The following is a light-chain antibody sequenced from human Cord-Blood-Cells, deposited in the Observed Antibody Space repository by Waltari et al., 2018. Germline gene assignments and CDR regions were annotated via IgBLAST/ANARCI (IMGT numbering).Light chain of an antibody. CDR3: QQYYSYPIT. J-gene: IGKJ5*01. V-gene: IGKV1-8*01. CDR1: QGISSY. Sequence: AIRMTQSPSSSSASTGDSVTITCRASQGISSYLAWYQQKPGKAPKLLTYAASTLQSGVKSRFSGSGSGTDFTLTISCLQSEDFAPYYCQQYYSYPITFGQGTRLEIK. CDR2: AAS.